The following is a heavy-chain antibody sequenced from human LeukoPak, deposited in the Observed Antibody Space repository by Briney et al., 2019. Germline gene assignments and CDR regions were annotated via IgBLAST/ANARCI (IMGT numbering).Heavy chain of an antibody. D-gene: IGHD3-22*01. Sequence: PGGSLRLSCAASGFTFSSYTMSWVRQAPGKGLEWVSTITTSDGNTYYADSVKGRFTVSRDNSKNSLYLQMNSLRAEDTALYYCAKAYYDSTFFPRFDYWGQGTLVTVSS. CDR2: ITTSDGNT. J-gene: IGHJ4*02. V-gene: IGHV3-23*01. CDR1: GFTFSSYT. CDR3: AKAYYDSTFFPRFDY.